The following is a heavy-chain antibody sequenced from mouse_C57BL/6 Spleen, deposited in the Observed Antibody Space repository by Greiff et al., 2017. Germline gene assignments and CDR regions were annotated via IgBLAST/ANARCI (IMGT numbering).Heavy chain of an antibody. J-gene: IGHJ4*01. CDR2: IDPSDSET. V-gene: IGHV1-52*01. CDR1: GYTFTSYW. CDR3: ARGDSTGSSYAMDY. Sequence: VQLQQSGAELVRPGSSVKLSCKASGYTFTSYWMHWVKQRPIQGLEWIGNIDPSDSETHYNQKFKDKATLTVDKSSSTAYMQLSSLTSEDSAVYYCARGDSTGSSYAMDYWGQGTSVTVSS. D-gene: IGHD1-1*01.